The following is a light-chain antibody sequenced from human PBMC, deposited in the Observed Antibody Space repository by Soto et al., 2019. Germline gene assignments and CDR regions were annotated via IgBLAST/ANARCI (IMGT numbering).Light chain of an antibody. Sequence: QSVLTQPASVSGSPGQSITISCTGTSSDVGGYNYVSWYQLHPGKAPKLMIYDVSNRPSGVSKRFSGSKSGNTASLTISGLQAEDEAAYYCSSYTSSSTVFGGGTKVTVL. CDR3: SSYTSSSTV. CDR2: DVS. V-gene: IGLV2-14*01. CDR1: SSDVGGYNY. J-gene: IGLJ2*01.